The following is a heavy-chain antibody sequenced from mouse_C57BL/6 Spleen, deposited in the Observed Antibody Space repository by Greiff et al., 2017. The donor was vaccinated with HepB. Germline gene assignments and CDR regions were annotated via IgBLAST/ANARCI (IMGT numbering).Heavy chain of an antibody. J-gene: IGHJ2*01. V-gene: IGHV1-64*01. D-gene: IGHD1-1*01. Sequence: VKLQQPGAELVKPGASVKLSCKASGYTFTSYWMHWVKQRPGQGLEWIGMIHPNSGSTNYNEKFKSKATLTVDKSSSTAYMQLSSLTSEDSAVYYCARDDGSPFDYWGQGTTLTVSS. CDR2: IHPNSGST. CDR3: ARDDGSPFDY. CDR1: GYTFTSYW.